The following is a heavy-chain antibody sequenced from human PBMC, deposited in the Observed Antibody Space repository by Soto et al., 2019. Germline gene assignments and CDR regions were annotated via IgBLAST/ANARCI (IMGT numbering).Heavy chain of an antibody. J-gene: IGHJ4*02. V-gene: IGHV4-59*01. CDR2: IYYSGST. D-gene: IGHD3-10*01. CDR3: ARYLLWFGEPYFDY. CDR1: CGSISSYY. Sequence: PSETLSLTCTVSCGSISSYYWSWIRQPPGKGLEWIGYIYYSGSTNYNPSLKSRVTISVDTSKNQFSLKLSSVTAADTAVYYCARYLLWFGEPYFDYWGQGTLVTVSS.